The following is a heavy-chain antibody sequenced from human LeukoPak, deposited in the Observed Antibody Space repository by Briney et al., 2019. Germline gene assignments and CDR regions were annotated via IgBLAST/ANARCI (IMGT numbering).Heavy chain of an antibody. CDR1: GYSFPSYG. Sequence: ASVKVSCKASGYSFPSYGISWVRQAPGQGLEWMGWISAYNGKTNYAQNLQGRVTMTTDTSTSTAYMELRSLRADDTAIYYCARESGGYYGGAFDYWGQGTLVTVSS. D-gene: IGHD3-22*01. CDR3: ARESGGYYGGAFDY. J-gene: IGHJ4*02. V-gene: IGHV1-18*01. CDR2: ISAYNGKT.